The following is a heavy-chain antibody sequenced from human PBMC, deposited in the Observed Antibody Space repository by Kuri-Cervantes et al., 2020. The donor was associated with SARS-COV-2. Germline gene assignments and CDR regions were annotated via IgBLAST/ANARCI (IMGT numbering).Heavy chain of an antibody. CDR2: IKQDGSEE. Sequence: GESLKISCAGSGFIFSNYWMSWVRQAPGKGLEWVANIKQDGSEEFYVDSVKGRFTVSRDNAKKSLYLQMNSLRAEDTAVYYCARTDFWSGYYVDYWGQGTLVTVSS. V-gene: IGHV3-7*01. CDR1: GFIFSNYW. CDR3: ARTDFWSGYYVDY. D-gene: IGHD3-3*01. J-gene: IGHJ4*02.